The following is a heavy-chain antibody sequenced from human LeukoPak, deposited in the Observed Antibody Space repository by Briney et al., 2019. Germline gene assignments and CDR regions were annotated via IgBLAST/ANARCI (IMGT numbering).Heavy chain of an antibody. J-gene: IGHJ4*02. D-gene: IGHD2-21*01. CDR1: GGSISSGGYY. CDR3: ARVRGLFRYFDY. CDR2: IYHSGST. V-gene: IGHV4-30-2*05. Sequence: SETLSLTCTVSGGSISSGGYYWSWIRQPPGKGLEWIGYIYHSGSTYYNQSLKSRVIISLDTSKNQFSLKLSSVTAADTAVYYCARVRGLFRYFDYWGQGTLVTVSS.